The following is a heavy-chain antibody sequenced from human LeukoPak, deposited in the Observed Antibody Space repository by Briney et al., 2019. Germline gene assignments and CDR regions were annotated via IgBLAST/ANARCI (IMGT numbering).Heavy chain of an antibody. J-gene: IGHJ4*02. CDR1: GFTFTIYW. Sequence: GGSLRLSRAASGFTFTIYWMTWVRQAPGEGREWGANIKEDGSEQYYVDSVEGRFTISRDNAKNSLYLPMNSLRAEDTAVYYCARGGSGYDYWGQGTLVTVSS. CDR2: IKEDGSEQ. D-gene: IGHD3-3*01. V-gene: IGHV3-7*01. CDR3: ARGGSGYDY.